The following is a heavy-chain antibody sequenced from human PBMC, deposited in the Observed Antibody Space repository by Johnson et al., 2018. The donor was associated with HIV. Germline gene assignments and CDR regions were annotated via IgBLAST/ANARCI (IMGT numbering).Heavy chain of an antibody. CDR2: IGTAGDT. V-gene: IGHV3-13*01. CDR1: AFTFKDYG. J-gene: IGHJ3*02. Sequence: VQLVESGGGVVRPGGSLRLSCAASAFTFKDYGMIWVRQGPGKGLEWVSAIGTAGDTYYADSVKGRFTISRENAKNSLYLQMNSLTAGDMAVYYCVRVGYSSAYYRDAFDIWGQGTLVTVSS. D-gene: IGHD3-22*01. CDR3: VRVGYSSAYYRDAFDI.